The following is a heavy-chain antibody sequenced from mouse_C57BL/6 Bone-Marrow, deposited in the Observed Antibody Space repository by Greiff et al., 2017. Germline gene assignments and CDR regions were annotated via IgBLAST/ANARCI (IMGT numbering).Heavy chain of an antibody. Sequence: QVHVKQPGAELVKPGASVKLSCKASGYTFTSYWMQWVKQRPGQGLEWIGEIDPSDSYTNYNQKFKGKATLTVDTSSSTAYMQLSSLTSEDSAVYYCARDRDSRAYWGQGTLVTVSA. D-gene: IGHD1-1*01. J-gene: IGHJ3*01. CDR2: IDPSDSYT. CDR3: ARDRDSRAY. V-gene: IGHV1-50*01. CDR1: GYTFTSYW.